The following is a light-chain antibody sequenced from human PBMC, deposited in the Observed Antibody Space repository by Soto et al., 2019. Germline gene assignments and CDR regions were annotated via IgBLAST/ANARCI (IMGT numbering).Light chain of an antibody. V-gene: IGLV2-11*01. CDR1: ISDVGVSNH. CDR3: CSSADTYTFV. J-gene: IGLJ1*01. Sequence: QSTLTQTRSVSGSPGQSFNLSCTGTISDVGVSNHVSWYQQHPGRAPKLIIYDVSNRPSGVPDRFSGSKSGNTATLTISGLQTEDEADYSCCSSADTYTFVFGSGTKVTVL. CDR2: DVS.